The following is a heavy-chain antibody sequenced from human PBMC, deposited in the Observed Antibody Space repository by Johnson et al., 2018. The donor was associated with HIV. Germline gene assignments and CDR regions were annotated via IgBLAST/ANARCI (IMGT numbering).Heavy chain of an antibody. CDR2: ISSDGSNK. CDR1: GFTFTTYS. J-gene: IGHJ3*02. V-gene: IGHV3-30-3*01. Sequence: QVQLVESGGGLVQPGGSLRLSCAASGFTFTTYSMHWVRQAPGTGLAWVAVISSDGSNKYYADSVKGRFTISRDNSKNTFYLQMNSLRTEDTALYYCARDRTSYGWIHDAFDIWGQGTMVTVSS. D-gene: IGHD3-16*02. CDR3: ARDRTSYGWIHDAFDI.